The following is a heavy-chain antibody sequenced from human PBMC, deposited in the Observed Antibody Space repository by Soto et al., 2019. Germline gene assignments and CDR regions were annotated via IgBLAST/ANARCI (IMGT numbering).Heavy chain of an antibody. V-gene: IGHV1-18*01. Sequence: QVQLVQSGTEVKKAGSAVKVSCKTSGYTCTTYGISWIRQAPGQGLEWIAWISVYNGDTNYAQNVQGRVTMTTDTLTPTAYLELRSLRSDDTAVHYCARVYCGGDCFSGGDFDYWGQGTLVTVS. CDR2: ISVYNGDT. CDR3: ARVYCGGDCFSGGDFDY. D-gene: IGHD2-21*01. J-gene: IGHJ4*02. CDR1: GYTCTTYG.